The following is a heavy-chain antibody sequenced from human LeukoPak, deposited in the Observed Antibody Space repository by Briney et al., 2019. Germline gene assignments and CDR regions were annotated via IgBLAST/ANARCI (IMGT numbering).Heavy chain of an antibody. J-gene: IGHJ3*02. CDR1: GGSINSGSYY. CDR2: IYTSGST. V-gene: IGHV4-61*09. D-gene: IGHD2-2*02. Sequence: SQTLSLTCTVSGGSINSGSYYWNWNRQPAGKGLEWIGHIYTSGSTNYNPSLKSRVTISMDRSKNQFSVKLSSVTATDTAVYYCARSLYGLDASDIWGQGTMVTVSS. CDR3: ARSLYGLDASDI.